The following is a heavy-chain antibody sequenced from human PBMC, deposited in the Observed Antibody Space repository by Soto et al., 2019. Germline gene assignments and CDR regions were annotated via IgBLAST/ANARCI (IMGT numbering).Heavy chain of an antibody. V-gene: IGHV4-31*03. CDR1: GGSISSGGYY. J-gene: IGHJ4*02. CDR2: IYYSGST. Sequence: TLSLTCTVSGGSISSGGYYWSWIRQHPGKGLEWIGYIYYSGSTYYNPSLKSRVTISVDTSKNQFSLKLSSVTAADTAVYYCARAGYSYGSRYDYWGQGTLVTVSS. D-gene: IGHD5-18*01. CDR3: ARAGYSYGSRYDY.